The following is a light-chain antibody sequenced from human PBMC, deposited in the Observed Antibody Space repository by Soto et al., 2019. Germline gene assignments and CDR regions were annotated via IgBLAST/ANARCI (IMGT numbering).Light chain of an antibody. J-gene: IGLJ1*01. Sequence: QSVLTQPASVSGSPGQSITISCAGTGSDVGAYNLVSWYQQHPGKAPKLIIREVNTRPSGISNRFSGSKSGDTASLIISGLQAEDEADYFCCSYAGTVAYVFGTGTKVTVL. V-gene: IGLV2-23*02. CDR2: EVN. CDR1: GSDVGAYNL. CDR3: CSYAGTVAYV.